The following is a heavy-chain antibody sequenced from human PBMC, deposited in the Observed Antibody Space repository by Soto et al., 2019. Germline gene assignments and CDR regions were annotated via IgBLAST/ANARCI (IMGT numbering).Heavy chain of an antibody. CDR3: APLSVSLSGPYGIHV. CDR2: MLYSGLP. D-gene: IGHD2-15*01. CDR1: GYSVSSSDYY. Sequence: SETLSLTCSVSGYSVSSSDYYWAWIRQPPGKGLEWIGSMLYSGLPYYNPSLKSRVTRSVDTSKNQFSVRLNSVTASDTAVYYCAPLSVSLSGPYGIHVWGQGTTVTVSS. J-gene: IGHJ6*02. V-gene: IGHV4-39*01.